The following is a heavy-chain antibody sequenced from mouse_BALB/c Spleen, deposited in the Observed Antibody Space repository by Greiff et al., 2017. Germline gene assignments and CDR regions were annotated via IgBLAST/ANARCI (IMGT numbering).Heavy chain of an antibody. J-gene: IGHJ3*01. CDR3: GYDNWFAY. CDR2: IDPFNGGT. CDR1: GYSFTSYY. D-gene: IGHD2-3*01. Sequence: EVQLQQSGPELMQPGASVKISCKASGYSFTSYYMHWVKQSHGKSLEWIGYIDPFNGGTSYNQKFKGKATLTVDKSSSTAYMHLSSLTSEDSAVYYCGYDNWFAYWGQGTLVTVSA. V-gene: IGHV1-28*01.